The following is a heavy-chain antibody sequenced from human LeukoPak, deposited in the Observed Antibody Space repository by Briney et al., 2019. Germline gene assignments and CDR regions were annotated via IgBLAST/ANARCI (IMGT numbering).Heavy chain of an antibody. J-gene: IGHJ3*02. CDR3: ARDHSSSWSNAFDI. CDR1: GGTFSSYA. Sequence: ASVKVSCKASGGTFSSYAISWVRQAPGQGLEWMGGIIPIFGTANYAQKFQGRVTITADESTSTAYMELSSLRSEDTAVYYCARDHSSSWSNAFDIWGQGTMVTVSS. CDR2: IIPIFGTA. V-gene: IGHV1-69*13. D-gene: IGHD6-13*01.